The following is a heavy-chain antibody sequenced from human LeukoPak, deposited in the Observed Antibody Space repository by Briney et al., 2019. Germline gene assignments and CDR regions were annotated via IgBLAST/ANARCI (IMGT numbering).Heavy chain of an antibody. D-gene: IGHD2-2*01. Sequence: PGGSLRLSCAASGFTFSNYVMLWVRQAPGKGLEWVTLISYDGRIQYSADSVKGRFTISRDNSKNTLSLQMNSLRAEDTAIYYCAGTYQPWDAFDVWGQGTLVTVSS. CDR3: AGTYQPWDAFDV. CDR2: ISYDGRIQ. CDR1: GFTFSNYV. J-gene: IGHJ3*01. V-gene: IGHV3-30*04.